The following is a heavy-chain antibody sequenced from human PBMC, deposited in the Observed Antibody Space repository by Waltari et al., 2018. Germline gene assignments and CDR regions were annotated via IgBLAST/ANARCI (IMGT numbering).Heavy chain of an antibody. CDR1: GFTVRNNY. Sequence: EAQLVESGGGLVQPGGSLRLSCVASGFTVRNNYIGWVRQGPGKGLEWVSFIYAGGSTYYADSVKDRFTISRDNSKNTLYLQMNSLRVDDTAVYYCAKGAYRSSLFDYWCQGTLVTVSS. CDR3: AKGAYRSSLFDY. V-gene: IGHV3-66*01. D-gene: IGHD6-13*01. CDR2: IYAGGST. J-gene: IGHJ4*02.